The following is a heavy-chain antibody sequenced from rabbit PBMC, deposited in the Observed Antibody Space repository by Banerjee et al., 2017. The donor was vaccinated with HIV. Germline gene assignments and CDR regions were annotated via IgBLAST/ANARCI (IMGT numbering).Heavy chain of an antibody. D-gene: IGHD4-2*01. V-gene: IGHV1S45*01. J-gene: IGHJ6*01. CDR2: IYTGSGRT. CDR1: GFSFSSKYW. CDR3: ARGRAGSGVYPYGMDL. Sequence: QEQLEESGGDLVKPEGSLTLTCTASGFSFSSKYWICWVRQAPGKGLEWIGCIYTGSGRTYYASWAKGRFTISKTSSTTVTLQMTSLTAADTATYFCARGRAGSGVYPYGMDLWGQGTLVTVS.